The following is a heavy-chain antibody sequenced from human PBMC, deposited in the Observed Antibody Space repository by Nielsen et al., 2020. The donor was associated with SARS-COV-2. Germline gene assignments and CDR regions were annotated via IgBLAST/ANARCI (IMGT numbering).Heavy chain of an antibody. Sequence: GGSLRLSCAASGFTFSSYSMNWVRQAPGKGLEWVSYISSSSSTIYYADSVKGRFTISRDNAKNSLYLQMNSLRAEDTAVYYCARNYFAHILRGRYWFDPWGQGTLVTVSS. CDR2: ISSSSSTI. CDR1: GFTFSSYS. D-gene: IGHD2-15*01. CDR3: ARNYFAHILRGRYWFDP. J-gene: IGHJ5*02. V-gene: IGHV3-48*01.